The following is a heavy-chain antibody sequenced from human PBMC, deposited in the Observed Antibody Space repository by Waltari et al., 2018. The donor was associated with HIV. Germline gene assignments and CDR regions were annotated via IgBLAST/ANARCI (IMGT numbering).Heavy chain of an antibody. Sequence: EVKLLESGGRLVQPGQSLILSCAASGFKIDANCMSWVRQTPGKVLVWVAKIEEDGSKEFFGDSGKGRFTISRDNAKNSLFLQMTHLTVDDTAVYFCAGESTTGCHFAAWGQGTQVTVSS. CDR1: GFKIDANC. V-gene: IGHV3-7*01. J-gene: IGHJ4*02. CDR3: AGESTTGCHFAA. D-gene: IGHD1-1*01. CDR2: IEEDGSKE.